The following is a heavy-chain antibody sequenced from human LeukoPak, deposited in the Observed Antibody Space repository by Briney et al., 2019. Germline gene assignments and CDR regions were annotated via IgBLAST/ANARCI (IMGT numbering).Heavy chain of an antibody. J-gene: IGHJ4*02. CDR2: LSPRDGET. D-gene: IGHD3-9*01. Sequence: GASVKVSCTVSGSTLTTISIDWVRQTPGTGLEWMGSLSPRDGETIYAQKFQGRFKMTADTATDTAYMEMSSLESGDTALYYCATGAIVYDYWGQGTLVTVSS. CDR3: ATGAIVYDY. V-gene: IGHV1-24*01. CDR1: GSTLTTIS.